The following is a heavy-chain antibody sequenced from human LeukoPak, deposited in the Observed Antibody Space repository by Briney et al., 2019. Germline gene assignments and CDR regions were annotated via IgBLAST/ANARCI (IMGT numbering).Heavy chain of an antibody. D-gene: IGHD6-19*01. V-gene: IGHV1-2*02. J-gene: IGHJ5*02. CDR2: INPNSGGT. Sequence: ASMKVSCKASGYTFTGYYMHWVRQAPGQGLEWMGWINPNSGGTNYAQKFQDRVTMTRDTSISTAYMELSRLRSDDTAVYYCARIPQWLPDGDWFDPWGQGTLVTVSS. CDR3: ARIPQWLPDGDWFDP. CDR1: GYTFTGYY.